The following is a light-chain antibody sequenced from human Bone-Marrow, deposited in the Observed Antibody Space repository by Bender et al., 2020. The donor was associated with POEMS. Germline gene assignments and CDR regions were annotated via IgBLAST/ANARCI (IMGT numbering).Light chain of an antibody. CDR2: EVS. CDR1: SSDVGSYNL. V-gene: IGLV2-23*02. Sequence: QSALAQPASVSGSPGQSITISCTGTSSDVGSYNLVSWYQQHPGKAPKLMIYEVSKRPSGVSNRFSGSKSGNMASLTISGLQAEDEADYYCCSYAGDTTPWVFGGGTKLTVL. CDR3: CSYAGDTTPWV. J-gene: IGLJ3*02.